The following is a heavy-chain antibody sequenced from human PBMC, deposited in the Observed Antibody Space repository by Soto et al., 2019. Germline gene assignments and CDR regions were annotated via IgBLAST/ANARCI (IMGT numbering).Heavy chain of an antibody. Sequence: ASVKVSCKASGYTFTGYYMHWVRQAPGQGLEWMGWINPNSGGTNYAQKFQGWVTMTRDTSISTAYMELSRLRSEDTAVYYCARSPPSIAAAGEEKRQNWFDPWGQGTLVTVSS. D-gene: IGHD6-13*01. CDR3: ARSPPSIAAAGEEKRQNWFDP. CDR1: GYTFTGYY. V-gene: IGHV1-2*04. CDR2: INPNSGGT. J-gene: IGHJ5*02.